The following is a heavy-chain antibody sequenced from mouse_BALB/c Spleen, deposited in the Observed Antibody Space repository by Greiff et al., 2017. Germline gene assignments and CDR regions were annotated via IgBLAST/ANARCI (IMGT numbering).Heavy chain of an antibody. CDR1: GYTFTSYW. CDR3: ARWGTTRAMDY. Sequence: QVQLKQPGAELVKPGASVKLSCKASGYTFTSYWMHWVKQRPGQGLEWIGEINPSNGRTNYNEKFKSKATLTVDKSSSTAYMQLSSLTSEDSAVYYCARWGTTRAMDYWGQGTSVTVSS. J-gene: IGHJ4*01. CDR2: INPSNGRT. V-gene: IGHV1S81*02. D-gene: IGHD1-1*01.